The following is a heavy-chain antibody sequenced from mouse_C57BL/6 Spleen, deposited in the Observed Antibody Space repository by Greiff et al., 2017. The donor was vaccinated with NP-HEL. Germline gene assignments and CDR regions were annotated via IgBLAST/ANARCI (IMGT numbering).Heavy chain of an antibody. J-gene: IGHJ4*01. CDR1: GYTFTSYW. CDR3: ARSGGYDGYYYYAMDY. CDR2: INPSNGGT. Sequence: VQLQQPGTELVKPGASVKLSCKASGYTFTSYWMHWVKQRPGQGLEWIGNINPSNGGTTYNEQFKSKATLTVDKSSSTAYMQLSSLTSEDSAVYYCARSGGYDGYYYYAMDYWGQGTSVTVSS. D-gene: IGHD2-3*01. V-gene: IGHV1-53*01.